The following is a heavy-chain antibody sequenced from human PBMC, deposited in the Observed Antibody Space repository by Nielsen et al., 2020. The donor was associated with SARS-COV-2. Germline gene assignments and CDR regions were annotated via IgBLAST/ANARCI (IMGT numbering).Heavy chain of an antibody. J-gene: IGHJ6*02. V-gene: IGHV3-30*02. CDR1: GFTFSSYG. CDR2: IRYDGSNK. D-gene: IGHD6-13*01. Sequence: GESLKISCAASGFTFSSYGMHWVRQAPGKGLEWVAFIRYDGSNKYYADSVKGRFTISRDNSKNTLYLQMNSLRAEDTAVYYCAKRRLDSSSWRYYYYGMDVWGQGTTVTVSS. CDR3: AKRRLDSSSWRYYYYGMDV.